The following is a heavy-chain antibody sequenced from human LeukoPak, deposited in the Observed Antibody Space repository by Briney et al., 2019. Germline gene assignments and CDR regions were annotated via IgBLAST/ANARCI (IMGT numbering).Heavy chain of an antibody. J-gene: IGHJ4*02. CDR2: IIPIFGTA. CDR1: GGTFSSYA. CDR3: ARDLGDSSGYYYYPTAFDY. D-gene: IGHD3-22*01. Sequence: SVKVSCKASGGTFSSYAISWVRQAPGQGLEWMGGIIPIFGTANYAQKFQGRVTITADESTSTAYMELSSLRSEDTAVYYCARDLGDSSGYYYYPTAFDYWGQGTLVTVSS. V-gene: IGHV1-69*13.